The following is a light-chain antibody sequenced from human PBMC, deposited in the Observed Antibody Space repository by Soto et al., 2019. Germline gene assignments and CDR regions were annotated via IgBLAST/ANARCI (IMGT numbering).Light chain of an antibody. CDR2: EGN. V-gene: IGLV2-14*02. J-gene: IGLJ1*01. CDR1: SSDVGSYNL. Sequence: QSALTQPASVSGSPGQSITISCTGTSSDVGSYNLVSWYQQHPGKAPKLMIYEGNKRPSGVSNRFSGSKSGNTASLTISGLQAEDEADYYCSSYTSSSTLLYVFGTGTKVTVL. CDR3: SSYTSSSTLLYV.